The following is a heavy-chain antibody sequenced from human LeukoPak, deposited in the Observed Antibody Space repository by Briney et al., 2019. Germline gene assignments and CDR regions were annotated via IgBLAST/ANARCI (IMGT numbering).Heavy chain of an antibody. Sequence: SETLSHTCSVSGVSISYKIYFWRCPRHPPGKGLVWSGCIYYSGSTYYNPPLKSRVTISVDTSKNQFSLMLSSVTAAETAVYYCARHSGSYGYWGQGTLVTVSS. D-gene: IGHD1-26*01. CDR2: IYYSGST. J-gene: IGHJ4*02. CDR1: GVSISYKIYF. CDR3: ARHSGSYGY. V-gene: IGHV4-39*01.